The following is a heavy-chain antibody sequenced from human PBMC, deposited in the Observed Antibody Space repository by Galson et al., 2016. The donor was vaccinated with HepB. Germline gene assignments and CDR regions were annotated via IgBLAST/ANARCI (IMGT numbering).Heavy chain of an antibody. J-gene: IGHJ6*02. CDR2: ISDSGGST. Sequence: SLRLSCAASGFTFSSYDMSWVRQAPGKGLEWVSGISDSGGSTYYTDSVKGRFTIPRDNSKNTLYLQMNSLRADDTTVYYCAKRGESFGDFYNYYGMDVWGQGTTVAVSS. V-gene: IGHV3-23*01. D-gene: IGHD3-10*01. CDR1: GFTFSSYD. CDR3: AKRGESFGDFYNYYGMDV.